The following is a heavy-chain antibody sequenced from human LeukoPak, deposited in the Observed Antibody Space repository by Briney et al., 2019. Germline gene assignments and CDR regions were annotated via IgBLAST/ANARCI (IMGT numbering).Heavy chain of an antibody. Sequence: GGSLRLSCAASGFTVSDYSMSWVRQAPGKGREWVSAISGSGSYTDYADSVKGRFTISKDLSKNTLYMRMSSLRAEDTAVYFCAKRRYDSSGHFDSWGQGTLVTVSS. J-gene: IGHJ4*02. V-gene: IGHV3-23*01. CDR1: GFTVSDYS. CDR3: AKRRYDSSGHFDS. CDR2: ISGSGSYT. D-gene: IGHD3-22*01.